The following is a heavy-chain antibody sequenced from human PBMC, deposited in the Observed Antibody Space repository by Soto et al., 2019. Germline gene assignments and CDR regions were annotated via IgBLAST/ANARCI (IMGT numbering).Heavy chain of an antibody. Sequence: SETLSLTCAVSGGSLTTVGYSWSWIRQPPGKGLEWIGYRFHSGISYSNPSLKGLVIMSVDGSKNGFSLRRSSVTAAETAVYYCATRITARTYYFDYWGQGTLVTVSS. D-gene: IGHD6-6*01. CDR3: ATRITARTYYFDY. J-gene: IGHJ4*02. CDR2: RFHSGIS. V-gene: IGHV4-30-2*01. CDR1: GGSLTTVGYS.